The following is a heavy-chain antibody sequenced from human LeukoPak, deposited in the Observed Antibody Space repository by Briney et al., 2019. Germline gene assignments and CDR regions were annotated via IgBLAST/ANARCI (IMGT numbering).Heavy chain of an antibody. CDR2: IIPIFGTA. J-gene: IGHJ4*02. CDR1: GGTFSSYA. CDR3: ARDRIVGAPYFDY. D-gene: IGHD1-26*01. V-gene: IGHV1-69*01. Sequence: SVKVSCKASGGTFSSYAISWVRQAPGQGLEWMGGIIPIFGTANYAQKFQGRVTITADESTSTAYMELSSLRSEDTAVYYCARDRIVGAPYFDYWGQGTLSPSPQ.